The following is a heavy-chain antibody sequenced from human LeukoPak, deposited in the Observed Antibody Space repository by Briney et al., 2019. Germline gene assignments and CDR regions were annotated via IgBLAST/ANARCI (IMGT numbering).Heavy chain of an antibody. V-gene: IGHV4-39*01. CDR2: IHHSGST. Sequence: SETLSLTCTVSGGSISSSTYYWAWIRQPPGKGLEWIATIHHSGSTYYTPSLRSGVTISVDTSRNQFSLKLSSVTVADTAVYYCARLGGYYDPPGYWGQGSLVTVSS. CDR1: GGSISSSTYY. J-gene: IGHJ4*02. D-gene: IGHD3-22*01. CDR3: ARLGGYYDPPGY.